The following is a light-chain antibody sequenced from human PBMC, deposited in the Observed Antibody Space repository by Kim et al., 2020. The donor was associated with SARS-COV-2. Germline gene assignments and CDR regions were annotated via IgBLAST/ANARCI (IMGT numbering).Light chain of an antibody. CDR1: SSDVGGYNY. CDR2: SVS. V-gene: IGLV2-14*03. J-gene: IGLJ3*02. CDR3: TSYTTGITWV. Sequence: GQSITTACTGTSSDVGGYNYVSWYQQHPGKAPKLIIYSVSKRPSGVSNRFSGSKSGNTASLTISGLQSEDEADYYCTSYTTGITWVFGGGTQLTVL.